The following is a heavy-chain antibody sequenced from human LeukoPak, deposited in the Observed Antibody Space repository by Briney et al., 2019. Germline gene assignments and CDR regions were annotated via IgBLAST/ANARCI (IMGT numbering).Heavy chain of an antibody. D-gene: IGHD3-16*01. CDR3: ARDPTGDGSANYYYYYMDV. CDR1: GYTFTSYD. CDR2: INPSGGST. V-gene: IGHV1-46*01. J-gene: IGHJ6*03. Sequence: ASVKVSCKASGYTFTSYDINWVRQAPGQGLEWMGIINPSGGSTRYAQKFQGRVTMTRDMSTSTVYMELSSLRSEDTAVYYCARDPTGDGSANYYYYYMDVWGKGTTVTVSS.